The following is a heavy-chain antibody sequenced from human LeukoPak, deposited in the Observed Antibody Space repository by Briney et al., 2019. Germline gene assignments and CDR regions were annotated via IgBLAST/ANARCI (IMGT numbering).Heavy chain of an antibody. J-gene: IGHJ4*02. CDR1: GGSISSTY. V-gene: IGHV4-4*07. CDR2: IYTSGST. Sequence: PSETLSLTCTVPGGSISSTYWSWIRHPAGKGLEWIGRIYTSGSTNYNPSLKSRVTISVDKSKNQFSLKLSSVTAADTAVYYCARALVGALDYWGQGTLVTVSS. CDR3: ARALVGALDY. D-gene: IGHD1-26*01.